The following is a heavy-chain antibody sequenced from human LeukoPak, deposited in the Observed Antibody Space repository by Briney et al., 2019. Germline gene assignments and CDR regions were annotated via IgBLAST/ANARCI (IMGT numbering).Heavy chain of an antibody. D-gene: IGHD2-2*01. V-gene: IGHV3-74*01. CDR3: VRGYCAVTSCYFSSSYNWFDP. CDR1: GFTFSNYW. J-gene: IGHJ5*02. CDR2: ILSDGSSA. Sequence: GGSLRLSCAASGFTFSNYWMHWVRQTPGKGLVWVSRILSDGSSANYADSVKGRFTISRDNAKNTLYLQMNSLRAEDTAVYYCVRGYCAVTSCYFSSSYNWFDPWGQGTLVTVSS.